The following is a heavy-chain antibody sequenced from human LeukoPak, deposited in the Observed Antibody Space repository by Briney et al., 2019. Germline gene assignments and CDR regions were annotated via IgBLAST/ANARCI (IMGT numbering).Heavy chain of an antibody. CDR3: ARDPESSSDAFDI. Sequence: NPGGSLRLSCAASGFTFSDYYMSWIRQAPGKGLEWVSYISSSGSTIYYADSVKGRFTISRDNAKNSLYLQMNSLRAEDTAVYYCARDPESSSDAFDIWGQGTMVTVSS. D-gene: IGHD1-14*01. CDR1: GFTFSDYY. J-gene: IGHJ3*02. V-gene: IGHV3-11*01. CDR2: ISSSGSTI.